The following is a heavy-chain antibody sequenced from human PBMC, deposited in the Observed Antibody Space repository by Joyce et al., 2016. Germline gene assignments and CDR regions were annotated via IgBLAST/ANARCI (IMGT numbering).Heavy chain of an antibody. V-gene: IGHV1-18*04. CDR3: ARQEYDFWTGADPLDI. CDR2: VSGYNGHT. J-gene: IGHJ3*02. Sequence: QGHLVQSGGEVKRPGASVRVYCKASGYSFVSYGISWGRQAPGQGLEWMGWVSGYNGHTKHREKFKGRLALTTDASSSTAYMELRSLRSDDTAVYFCARQEYDFWTGADPLDIWGQGTVVTVSS. D-gene: IGHD3-3*01. CDR1: GYSFVSYG.